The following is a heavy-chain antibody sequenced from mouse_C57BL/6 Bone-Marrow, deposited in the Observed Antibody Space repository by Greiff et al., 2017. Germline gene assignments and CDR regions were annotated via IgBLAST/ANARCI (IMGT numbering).Heavy chain of an antibody. V-gene: IGHV14-4*01. J-gene: IGHJ3*01. D-gene: IGHD1-1*01. Sequence: VQLQQSGAELVRPGASVKLSCTASGFNIKDDYMHWVKQRPEQGLEWIGWIDPENGDTEYASKFQGKATITAATSSNTAYLQLSSLTSEDTAVYYCTTIPNLFFAYWGQGTRVTVSA. CDR2: IDPENGDT. CDR1: GFNIKDDY. CDR3: TTIPNLFFAY.